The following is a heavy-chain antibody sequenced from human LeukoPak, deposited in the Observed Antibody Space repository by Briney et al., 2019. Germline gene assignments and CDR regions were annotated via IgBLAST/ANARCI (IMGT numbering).Heavy chain of an antibody. CDR3: ARSWDGWDY. V-gene: IGHV4-59*01. Sequence: PSETLSLTCTVSGGSISSYYWSWIRQPPGKGLEWIGYIYYGGSTNYNPSLKSRVTISVDTSKNQFSLKLSSVTAADTAVYYCARSWDGWDYWGQGTLVTVSS. J-gene: IGHJ4*02. CDR2: IYYGGST. D-gene: IGHD5-24*01. CDR1: GGSISSYY.